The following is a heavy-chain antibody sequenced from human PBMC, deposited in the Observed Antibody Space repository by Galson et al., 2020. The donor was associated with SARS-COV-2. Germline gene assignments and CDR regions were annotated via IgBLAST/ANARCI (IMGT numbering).Heavy chain of an antibody. Sequence: GGSLRLSCAASGFSFSSYWMTWVRQAPGKGLEWVANIKQDGSDKYYVDSVKGRFTISRDNAKNSLYLHMNSLRAEDTAVYYCARKSYDSGWFDYWGQGTLVTVSS. CDR3: ARKSYDSGWFDY. J-gene: IGHJ4*02. CDR1: GFSFSSYW. D-gene: IGHD6-19*01. CDR2: IKQDGSDK. V-gene: IGHV3-7*03.